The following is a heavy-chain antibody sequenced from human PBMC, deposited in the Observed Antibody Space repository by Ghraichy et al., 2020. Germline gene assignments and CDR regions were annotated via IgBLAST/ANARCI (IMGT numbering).Heavy chain of an antibody. CDR1: GGSINSSY. CDR3: ARTVNVGLTIILFDP. Sequence: SETLSLTCTVSGGSINSSYWSWIRQPAGKGLEWIGRIHSRGSTYYNPSRKSRVTMSVDTSRKQFSLKLTSVTAADTAVYYCARTVNVGLTIILFDPWGQGTRVTVSP. V-gene: IGHV4-4*07. D-gene: IGHD3-10*01. J-gene: IGHJ5*02. CDR2: IHSRGST.